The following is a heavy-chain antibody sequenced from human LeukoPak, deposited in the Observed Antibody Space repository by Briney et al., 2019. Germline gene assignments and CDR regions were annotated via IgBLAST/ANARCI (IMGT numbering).Heavy chain of an antibody. CDR3: ASSLTYYDILTGYLTFDY. D-gene: IGHD3-9*01. Sequence: ASVEVSCKASGYTFTGYYMHWVRQAPGQGLEWMGWINPNSGGTNYAQKFQGRVTMTRDTSISTAYMELSRLRSDDTAVYYCASSLTYYDILTGYLTFDYWGQGTLVTVSS. J-gene: IGHJ4*02. CDR1: GYTFTGYY. V-gene: IGHV1-2*02. CDR2: INPNSGGT.